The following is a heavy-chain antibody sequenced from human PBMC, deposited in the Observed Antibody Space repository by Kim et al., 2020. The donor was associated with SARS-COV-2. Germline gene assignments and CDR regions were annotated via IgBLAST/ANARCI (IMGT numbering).Heavy chain of an antibody. CDR2: ISSSSSYI. Sequence: GGSLRLSCAASGFTFSSYSMNWVRQAPGKGLEWVSSISSSSSYIYYADSVKGRFTISRDNAKNSLYLQMNSLRAEDTAVYYCARDDRVVPAALFYGMDVWGQGTTVTVSS. J-gene: IGHJ6*02. D-gene: IGHD2-2*01. CDR1: GFTFSSYS. CDR3: ARDDRVVPAALFYGMDV. V-gene: IGHV3-21*01.